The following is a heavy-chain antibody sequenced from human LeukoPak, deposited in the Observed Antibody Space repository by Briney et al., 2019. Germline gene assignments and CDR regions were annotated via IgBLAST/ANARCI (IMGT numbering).Heavy chain of an antibody. J-gene: IGHJ4*02. CDR3: ARGGYSSSWQPIDC. CDR2: MNPNSGNT. Sequence: ASVKVSCKASGYTFTSYDINWVRQATGQGLEWMGWMNPNSGNTGYAQKFQGRATITRNTSISTAYMELSSLRSEDTAVYYCARGGYSSSWQPIDCWGQGTLVTVSS. D-gene: IGHD6-13*01. V-gene: IGHV1-8*03. CDR1: GYTFTSYD.